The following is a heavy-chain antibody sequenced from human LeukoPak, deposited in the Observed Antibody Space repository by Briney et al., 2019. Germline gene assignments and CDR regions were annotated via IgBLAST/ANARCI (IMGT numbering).Heavy chain of an antibody. CDR1: GYTFTSYG. CDR2: ISADNGNT. D-gene: IGHD1-26*01. Sequence: ASVKVSCKASGYTFTSYGISWVRQAPGQGLEWMGWISADNGNTKYAQKLQGRVTITTDTSASTAYMELRSLRSDDTAVYYCARTKSSGSPASWGQGPLVPVTS. V-gene: IGHV1-18*01. J-gene: IGHJ1*01. CDR3: ARTKSSGSPAS.